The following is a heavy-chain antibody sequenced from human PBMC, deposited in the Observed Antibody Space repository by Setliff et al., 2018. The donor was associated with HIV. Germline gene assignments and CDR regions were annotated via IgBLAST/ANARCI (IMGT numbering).Heavy chain of an antibody. CDR1: GYTFNDNY. CDR2: INPKSGGT. D-gene: IGHD3-22*01. CDR3: AANYYDSSGFEVDAFDI. J-gene: IGHJ3*02. Sequence: ASVKVSCKASGYTFNDNYIHWVRQAPGQGLEWMGRINPKSGGTSYAQKFQERVTITRDMSTSTAYMELSSLRSEDTAVYYCAANYYDSSGFEVDAFDIWGQGTMVTVSS. V-gene: IGHV1-2*06.